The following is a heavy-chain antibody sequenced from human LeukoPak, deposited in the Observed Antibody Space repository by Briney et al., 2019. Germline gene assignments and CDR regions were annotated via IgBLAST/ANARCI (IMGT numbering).Heavy chain of an antibody. J-gene: IGHJ6*02. Sequence: PSETLSLTCAVYGGSFSGYYWSWIRQPPGKGLEWIGEMNHSGSTNYNPSLKSRVTVSVDTSKHQFSLKLSTVTAADTAVYYCAVSYDGMDVWGQGTTVTVSS. D-gene: IGHD2-2*01. CDR3: AVSYDGMDV. V-gene: IGHV4-34*01. CDR2: MNHSGST. CDR1: GGSFSGYY.